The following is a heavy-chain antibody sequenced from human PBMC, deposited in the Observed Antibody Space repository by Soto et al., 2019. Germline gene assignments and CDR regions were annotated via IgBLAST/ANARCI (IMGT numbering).Heavy chain of an antibody. V-gene: IGHV3-33*03. CDR3: AKGGRWLQFYAFDI. J-gene: IGHJ3*02. Sequence: VGSLRLSCAASGFTFSSYGMHWVRQAPGKGLEWVAVIWYDGSNKYYADSVKGRFTISRDNAKNSLYLQMNSLRAEDTALYYCAKGGRWLQFYAFDIWGQGTMVTVSS. CDR2: IWYDGSNK. D-gene: IGHD5-12*01. CDR1: GFTFSSYG.